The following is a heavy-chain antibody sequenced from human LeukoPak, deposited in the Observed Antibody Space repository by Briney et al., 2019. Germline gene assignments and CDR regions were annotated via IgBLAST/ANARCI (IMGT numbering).Heavy chain of an antibody. CDR3: ARHGNYGNCFYYGMDI. J-gene: IGHJ6*02. D-gene: IGHD3-10*01. CDR2: IHYSGST. Sequence: PSETLSLTCTVTGGSISRYYWSWIRQPPGKGLEWIGYIHYSGSTNYNPSLKSRVTISVDTSKNEFSLKLSSGTAADTAVYYCARHGNYGNCFYYGMDIWGHETTVTVSS. V-gene: IGHV4-59*08. CDR1: GGSISRYY.